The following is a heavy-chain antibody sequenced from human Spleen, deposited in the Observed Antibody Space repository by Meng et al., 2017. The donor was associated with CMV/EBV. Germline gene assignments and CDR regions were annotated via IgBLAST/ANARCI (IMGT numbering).Heavy chain of an antibody. CDR1: GYTFSGYY. Sequence: ASVKVSCKASGYTFSGYYMHWVRQAPGQGLEWMGWINPRTGGTHYAQKFQGRVTMTRDTSVNTAYMEVRSLTSDDTAMYYCARVFLSDQPAAVDYWGQGTLVTVSS. CDR2: INPRTGGT. D-gene: IGHD2-2*01. CDR3: ARVFLSDQPAAVDY. V-gene: IGHV1-2*02. J-gene: IGHJ4*02.